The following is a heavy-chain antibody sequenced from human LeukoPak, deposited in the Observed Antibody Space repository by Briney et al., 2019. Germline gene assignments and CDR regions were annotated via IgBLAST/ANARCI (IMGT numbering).Heavy chain of an antibody. CDR2: IKQDGSEK. CDR1: RFTFSSYW. Sequence: GGSLRLSCAASRFTFSSYWMSWVRQAPGKGLEWVANIKQDGSEKYYVDSVKGRFTISRDNAENSLYLQMNSLRAEDTAVYYCAREEYGDHMWWGQGTLVTVSS. D-gene: IGHD4-17*01. J-gene: IGHJ4*02. CDR3: AREEYGDHMW. V-gene: IGHV3-7*01.